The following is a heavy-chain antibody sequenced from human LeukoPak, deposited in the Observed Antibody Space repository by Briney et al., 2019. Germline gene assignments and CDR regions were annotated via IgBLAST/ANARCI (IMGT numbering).Heavy chain of an antibody. CDR1: GYTFTSYA. CDR3: ARDQGGIQLWPRWYYYYYYMDV. V-gene: IGHV7-4-1*02. Sequence: ASVKVSCKASGYTFTSYAMNWVRQAPGQGLEWMGWINTNTGNPRYAQAFTGRFFFSLDPSFSTAYLQISSLKAEDTAVYYCARDQGGIQLWPRWYYYYYYMDVWGKGTTVTVSS. J-gene: IGHJ6*03. CDR2: INTNTGNP. D-gene: IGHD5-18*01.